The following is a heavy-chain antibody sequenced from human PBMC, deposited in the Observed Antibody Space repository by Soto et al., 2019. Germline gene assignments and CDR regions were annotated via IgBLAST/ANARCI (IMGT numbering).Heavy chain of an antibody. D-gene: IGHD2-15*01. CDR3: AREVLGYCSGGSCEEGY. CDR1: GGSFSGYY. Sequence: QVQLQQWGAGLLKPSETLSLTCAVYGGSFSGYYWSWIRQPPGKGLEWIGEINHSGSTNYNPSLKRRVTISVETSKNQFSLKLSSVTAADTAVYYCAREVLGYCSGGSCEEGYWGQGTLVTVSS. CDR2: INHSGST. V-gene: IGHV4-34*01. J-gene: IGHJ4*02.